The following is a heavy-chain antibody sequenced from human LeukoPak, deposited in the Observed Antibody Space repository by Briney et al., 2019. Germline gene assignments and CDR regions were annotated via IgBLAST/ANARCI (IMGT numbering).Heavy chain of an antibody. V-gene: IGHV4-59*12. D-gene: IGHD2-2*01. J-gene: IGHJ5*02. CDR3: AGEGCSSTSCYDHNWFDP. Sequence: KTSETLSLTCTVSGGSISSYYWSWIRQPPGKGLEWIGYIYHSGSTYYNPSLKSRVTISVDRSKNQFSLKLSSVTAADTAVYYCAGEGCSSTSCYDHNWFDPWGQGTLVTVSS. CDR1: GGSISSYY. CDR2: IYHSGST.